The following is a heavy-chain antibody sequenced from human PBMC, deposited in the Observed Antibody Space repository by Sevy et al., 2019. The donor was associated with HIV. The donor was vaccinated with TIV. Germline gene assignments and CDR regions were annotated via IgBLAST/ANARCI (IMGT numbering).Heavy chain of an antibody. Sequence: GGSLRLSCAASGFTFSSYWMSWVRQAPGKGLEWVANIKQDGSEKYYVDSVKGRFTISRDNAKNSLYLQMNSLRAEDTAVYYWARVITRGFGELLKGWGTTDYYGMDVWGQGTTVTVSS. D-gene: IGHD3-10*01. CDR3: ARVITRGFGELLKGWGTTDYYGMDV. J-gene: IGHJ6*02. CDR1: GFTFSSYW. CDR2: IKQDGSEK. V-gene: IGHV3-7*01.